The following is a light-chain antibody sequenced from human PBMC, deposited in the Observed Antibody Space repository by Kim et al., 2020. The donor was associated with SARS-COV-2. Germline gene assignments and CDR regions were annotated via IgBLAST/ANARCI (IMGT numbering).Light chain of an antibody. CDR1: QSVSSY. CDR3: QQRSNWPRT. Sequence: SWSPGERAAPSCRASQSVSSYLAWYQQKPGQAPRLLIYDASNRATGIPARFSGSGSGTDFTLTISSLGPEDFAVYYCQQRSNWPRTFGQGTKLEI. CDR2: DAS. V-gene: IGKV3-11*01. J-gene: IGKJ2*01.